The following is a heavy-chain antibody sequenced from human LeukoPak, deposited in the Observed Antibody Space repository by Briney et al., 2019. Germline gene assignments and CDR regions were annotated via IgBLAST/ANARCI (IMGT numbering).Heavy chain of an antibody. CDR1: GFTFDDYG. V-gene: IGHV3-20*04. J-gene: IGHJ4*02. Sequence: PGGSLRLSCAASGFTFDDYGMSWVRQAPGKGLEWVSGINWNGGSTGYADSVKGRFTISRDNAKNSPYLQMNSLRAEDTALYYCARGGYYYDSSGYYLFGYWGQGTLVTVSS. D-gene: IGHD3-22*01. CDR3: ARGGYYYDSSGYYLFGY. CDR2: INWNGGST.